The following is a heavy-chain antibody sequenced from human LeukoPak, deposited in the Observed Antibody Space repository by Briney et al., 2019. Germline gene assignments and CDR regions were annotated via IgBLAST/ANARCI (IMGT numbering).Heavy chain of an antibody. CDR3: ARASNGGYCSSTSCYEIGY. CDR2: IIPIFGTA. V-gene: IGHV1-69*13. J-gene: IGHJ4*02. Sequence: SVKVSCKASGGTFSSYAISWVRQAPGQGLEWMGGIIPIFGTANYAQKFQGRVTITADESTSTAYMELSSLRSEDTAVYYCARASNGGYCSSTSCYEIGYWGQGTLVTVSS. CDR1: GGTFSSYA. D-gene: IGHD2-2*01.